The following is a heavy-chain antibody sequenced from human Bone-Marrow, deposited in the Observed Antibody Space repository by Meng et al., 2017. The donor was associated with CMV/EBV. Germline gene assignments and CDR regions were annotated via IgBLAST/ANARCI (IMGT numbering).Heavy chain of an antibody. CDR3: ARSRPAEAFDI. CDR1: GFTFSSYE. J-gene: IGHJ3*02. Sequence: LSLTCAASGFTFSSYEMNWVRQAPGKGLEWVSYISSSGSTIYYADSVKGRFTISRDNAKNSLYLQMNSVRAEDTAVYYCARSRPAEAFDIWGQGTMVTVSS. CDR2: ISSSGSTI. V-gene: IGHV3-48*03.